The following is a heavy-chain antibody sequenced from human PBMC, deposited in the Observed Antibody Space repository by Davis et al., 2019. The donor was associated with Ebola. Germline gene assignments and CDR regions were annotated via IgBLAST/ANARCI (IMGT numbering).Heavy chain of an antibody. CDR1: GFTFSSYA. CDR2: ISNNGGST. D-gene: IGHD3-9*01. V-gene: IGHV3-64D*06. J-gene: IGHJ4*02. Sequence: PGGSLRLSCSASGFTFSSYAMNWVRQAPGKRLEYVSAISNNGGSTFYADSVKGRFTISRDNSKNMLYLQMSSLRAEDTAVYYCVKGPDFDILTGLGDYWGQGTLVTVSS. CDR3: VKGPDFDILTGLGDY.